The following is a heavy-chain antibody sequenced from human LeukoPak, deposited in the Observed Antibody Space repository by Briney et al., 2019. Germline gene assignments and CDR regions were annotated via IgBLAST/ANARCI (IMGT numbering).Heavy chain of an antibody. CDR2: IIPIFGTA. CDR1: GGTFSSYA. J-gene: IGHJ4*02. Sequence: GSSVKVSCKTSGGTFSSYAISWVRQAPGQGLEWMGGIIPIFGTANYAQKFQGRVTITADKSTSTAYMELSSLRSEDTAVYYCAGSLRSGYDYVDYWGQGTLVTVSS. D-gene: IGHD5-12*01. V-gene: IGHV1-69*06. CDR3: AGSLRSGYDYVDY.